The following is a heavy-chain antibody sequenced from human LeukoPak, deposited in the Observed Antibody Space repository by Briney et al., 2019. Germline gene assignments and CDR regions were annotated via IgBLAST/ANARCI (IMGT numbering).Heavy chain of an antibody. CDR3: ARDSDILSGSQRPFDY. V-gene: IGHV3-20*04. Sequence: GGSLRLSCAASGFTFDDYGMSWVRQAPGRGREWVSGINGDGGSTGYADSVKGRFTISRDNAKNSLYLQMNSLSAEDTALYYCARDSDILSGSQRPFDYWGQGTLVTVSP. CDR1: GFTFDDYG. J-gene: IGHJ4*02. CDR2: INGDGGST. D-gene: IGHD3-9*01.